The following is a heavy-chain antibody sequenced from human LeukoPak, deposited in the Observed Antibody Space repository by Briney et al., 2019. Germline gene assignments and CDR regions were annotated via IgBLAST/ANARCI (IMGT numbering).Heavy chain of an antibody. CDR2: INGGTGNT. CDR3: ARAGYVYYYYYMDV. D-gene: IGHD1-1*01. CDR1: GYTFTNYA. V-gene: IGHV1-3*03. J-gene: IGHJ6*03. Sequence: ASVKVSCKASGYTFTNYAMHWVRQAPGQRLEWMGWINGGTGNTKYSQEFQGRVTITRDTSASTAYMEVSSLRSEDTAVYYCARAGYVYYYYYMDVWGKGTTVTVSS.